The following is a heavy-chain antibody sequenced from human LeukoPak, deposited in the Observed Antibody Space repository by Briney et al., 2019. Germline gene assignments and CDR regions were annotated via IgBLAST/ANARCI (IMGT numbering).Heavy chain of an antibody. J-gene: IGHJ6*03. D-gene: IGHD5-18*01. Sequence: ASVKVSCKASGYTFTGYYMHWVRQAPGQGLEWMGWINPNSGGTNYAQKFQGRVTMTRDTSISTAYMELSRLRSDDTAVYYCARDGQGIQLWLRNYYYMDVWGKGTTVTVSS. CDR2: INPNSGGT. V-gene: IGHV1-2*02. CDR1: GYTFTGYY. CDR3: ARDGQGIQLWLRNYYYMDV.